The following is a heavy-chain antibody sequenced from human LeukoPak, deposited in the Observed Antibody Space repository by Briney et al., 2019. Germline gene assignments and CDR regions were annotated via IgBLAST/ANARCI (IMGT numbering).Heavy chain of an antibody. D-gene: IGHD2-2*01. Sequence: PSETLPLTCAVYGGSFSGYYWSWIRQPPGKGLEWIGEINHSGSTNYNPSLKSRVTISVDASKNQFSLKLSSVTAADTAVYYCARIVVVPAAQGIDYWGQGTLVTASS. CDR1: GGSFSGYY. CDR2: INHSGST. CDR3: ARIVVVPAAQGIDY. V-gene: IGHV4-34*01. J-gene: IGHJ4*02.